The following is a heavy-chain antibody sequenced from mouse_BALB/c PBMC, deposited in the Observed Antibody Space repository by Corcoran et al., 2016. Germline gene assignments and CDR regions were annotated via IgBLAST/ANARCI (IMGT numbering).Heavy chain of an antibody. CDR2: INPYNDGT. CDR3: ARANYGSSYVYDAMDY. V-gene: IGHV1S136*01. D-gene: IGHD1-1*01. J-gene: IGHJ4*01. Sequence: EVQLQQSGPELVKPGASVKMSCKASGYTFTSYVMHWVKQKPGQGLEWIGYINPYNDGTKYNEKFKGKATLTSDKSSSTAYMELSSLTSEDSAVYYCARANYGSSYVYDAMDYWGQGTSVTVSS. CDR1: GYTFTSYV.